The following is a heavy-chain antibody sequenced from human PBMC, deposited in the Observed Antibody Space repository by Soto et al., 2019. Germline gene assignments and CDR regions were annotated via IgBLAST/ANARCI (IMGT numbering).Heavy chain of an antibody. Sequence: GGSLRLSCAASGFTFSNAWMNWVRQAPGKGLEWVGRIKSKTDGGTTDYAAPVKGRFTISRDDSKNTLYLQMNSLKTEDTAVYYCTTDQDSDDYGEYYYYYGMDVWGQGTTVTVSS. V-gene: IGHV3-15*07. J-gene: IGHJ6*02. CDR1: GFTFSNAW. CDR3: TTDQDSDDYGEYYYYYGMDV. CDR2: IKSKTDGGTT. D-gene: IGHD4-17*01.